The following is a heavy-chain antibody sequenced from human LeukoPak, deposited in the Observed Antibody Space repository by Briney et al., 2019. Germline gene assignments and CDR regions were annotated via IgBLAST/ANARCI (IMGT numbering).Heavy chain of an antibody. CDR3: ARAAGPQPRYNWFDP. V-gene: IGHV1-2*02. CDR2: INPNSGGT. J-gene: IGHJ5*02. D-gene: IGHD6-13*01. Sequence: GASVKVSCKASGYTFTGYYMHWVRQAPGQGLEWMGWINPNSGGTNYAQKFQGRVTMTRDTSISTAYMELSRLRSDDTAVYYCARAAGPQPRYNWFDPWGQGTLVTVSS. CDR1: GYTFTGYY.